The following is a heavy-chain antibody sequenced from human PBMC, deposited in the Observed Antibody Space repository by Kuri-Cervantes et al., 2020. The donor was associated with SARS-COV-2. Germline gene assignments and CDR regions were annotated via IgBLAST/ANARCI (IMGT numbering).Heavy chain of an antibody. CDR3: ARGFPILSPYVMDV. V-gene: IGHV4-39*07. D-gene: IGHD2/OR15-2a*01. Sequence: SETLSLTCTVSGGSISSSSYYWGWIRQPPGKGLEWIGSIYYSGSTYYNPSLKSRVTISVDTSKNQFSLKLSSVTAADTAVYYCARGFPILSPYVMDVWGQGTTATVSS. CDR2: IYYSGST. CDR1: GGSISSSSYY. J-gene: IGHJ6*02.